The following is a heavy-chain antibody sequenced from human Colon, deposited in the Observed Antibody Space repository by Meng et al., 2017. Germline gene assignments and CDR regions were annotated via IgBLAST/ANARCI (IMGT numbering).Heavy chain of an antibody. D-gene: IGHD4-23*01. CDR1: GYPFSHYA. J-gene: IGHJ4*02. CDR3: AKDQDFGGTPDS. CDR2: INPGNGDT. Sequence: HVQVVQSGAEVKEPGASVKVSCKPSGYPFSHYALHGVRQAPGQRLEWMGWINPGNGDTKSSHKFQGRLTITRDTSASTAYMELSSLRSEDTAVYYCAKDQDFGGTPDSWGQGTLVTVSS. V-gene: IGHV1-3*01.